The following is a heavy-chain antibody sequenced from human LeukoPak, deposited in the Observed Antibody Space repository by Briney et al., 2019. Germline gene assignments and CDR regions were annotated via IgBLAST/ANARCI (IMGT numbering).Heavy chain of an antibody. CDR2: IYTSGST. CDR1: GGSISSGGYY. J-gene: IGHJ4*02. CDR3: ARELGSGTYGEYYFDY. Sequence: SQTLSLTCTVSGGSISSGGYYWSWIRQPAGKGLEWIGRIYTSGSTNYNSSLKSRVTISVDTSKNQFSLKLSSVTAADTAVYYCARELGSGTYGEYYFDYWGQGTLVTVSS. V-gene: IGHV4-61*02. D-gene: IGHD1-26*01.